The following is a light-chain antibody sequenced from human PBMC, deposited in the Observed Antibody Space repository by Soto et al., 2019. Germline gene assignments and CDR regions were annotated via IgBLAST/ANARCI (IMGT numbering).Light chain of an antibody. CDR1: QSVSSSY. CDR2: GAS. Sequence: EIVLTQSPGTLSLSPGERATLSCRPSQSVSSSYLAWYQQKPGQAPRLLIYGASSRATGIPDRFSGSGSGTDFTLTISRPEPEHFAVYYCQQYGSSPLTFGGGTKVDIK. CDR3: QQYGSSPLT. V-gene: IGKV3-20*01. J-gene: IGKJ4*01.